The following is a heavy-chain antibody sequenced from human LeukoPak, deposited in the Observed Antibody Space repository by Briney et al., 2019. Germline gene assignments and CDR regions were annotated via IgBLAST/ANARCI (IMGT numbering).Heavy chain of an antibody. Sequence: GGSLRLSCGVSGFTFTSDAMCWVRQAPGKGLEWVSAISAAGESTYYADSVKGRFTISRDNSKNTLYLQMNSLRAEDTAVYYCAKYRGYSGYDCLSYWGQGALVTVSS. CDR3: AKYRGYSGYDCLSY. V-gene: IGHV3-23*01. D-gene: IGHD5-12*01. CDR2: ISAAGEST. J-gene: IGHJ4*02. CDR1: GFTFTSDA.